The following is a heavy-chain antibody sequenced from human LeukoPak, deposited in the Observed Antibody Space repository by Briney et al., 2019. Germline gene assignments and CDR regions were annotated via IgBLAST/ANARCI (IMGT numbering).Heavy chain of an antibody. V-gene: IGHV4-34*01. D-gene: IGHD1-1*01. CDR1: GGSFSGYY. J-gene: IGHJ5*02. Sequence: SETLSLTCAVYGGSFSGYYWNWIRQPPGKGLEWIGEINDSGSTNYNPSLKSRVTISVDTSKNQFSLKLSSVTAADTAVYYCARGDYQLVSPWGQGTLVTVST. CDR2: INDSGST. CDR3: ARGDYQLVSP.